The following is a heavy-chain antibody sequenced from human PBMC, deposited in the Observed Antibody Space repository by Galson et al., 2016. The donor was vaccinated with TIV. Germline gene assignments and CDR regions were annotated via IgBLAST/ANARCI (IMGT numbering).Heavy chain of an antibody. D-gene: IGHD5-18*01. CDR3: ARQERGYSDGYWFDP. V-gene: IGHV5-51*01. J-gene: IGHJ5*02. CDR1: GYNFPTYW. Sequence: QSGAEVKKPGESLKISCKVSGYNFPTYWIAWVRQMPGKGLEWMGMIYPGDSGTRYSPSFQGQVTISADKSISTAYLQWSSLKASDTAIYYWARQERGYSDGYWFDPWGQGTLVTVSS. CDR2: IYPGDSGT.